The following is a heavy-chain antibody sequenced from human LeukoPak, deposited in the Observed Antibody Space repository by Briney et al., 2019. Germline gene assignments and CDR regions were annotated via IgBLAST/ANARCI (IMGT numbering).Heavy chain of an antibody. J-gene: IGHJ5*02. Sequence: GESLKISCKGSGDSFTSYWIGWVRQMPGKGMEWMGIIYPGDSDTRYSPSFQGQVTISADKSISTAYLQWSSLKASDTAMYYCAGQASAGSYCSGGSCYSGWFDPWGQGTLVTVSS. V-gene: IGHV5-51*01. CDR2: IYPGDSDT. CDR3: AGQASAGSYCSGGSCYSGWFDP. D-gene: IGHD2-15*01. CDR1: GDSFTSYW.